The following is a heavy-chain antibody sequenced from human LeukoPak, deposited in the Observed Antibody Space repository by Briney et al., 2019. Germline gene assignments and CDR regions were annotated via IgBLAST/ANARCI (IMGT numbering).Heavy chain of an antibody. CDR3: ARHFYGDYVFDY. CDR2: IYYSGST. CDR1: GGSVSSSLHS. J-gene: IGHJ4*02. D-gene: IGHD4-17*01. Sequence: SETLSLTCTVSGGSVSSSLHSWGWVRQPPEKGLEWIGSIYYSGSTNYNASFNSRVTMSVDRSKDQSSLNLTSVAATDTAVYYCARHFYGDYVFDYWGKGTLVTVTS. V-gene: IGHV4-39*01.